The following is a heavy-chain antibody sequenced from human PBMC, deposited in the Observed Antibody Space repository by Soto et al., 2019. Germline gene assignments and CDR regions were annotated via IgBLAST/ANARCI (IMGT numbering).Heavy chain of an antibody. Sequence: GGSLRLSCAASGFTFSSYSMNWVRQAPGKGLEWVSYISSSSSTIYYADSVKGRFTISRDNAKNSLYLHMNSLRDEDTAVYYCARPLYSSGWNYWGQGTLVTVSS. CDR1: GFTFSSYS. V-gene: IGHV3-48*02. CDR2: ISSSSSTI. CDR3: ARPLYSSGWNY. J-gene: IGHJ4*02. D-gene: IGHD6-19*01.